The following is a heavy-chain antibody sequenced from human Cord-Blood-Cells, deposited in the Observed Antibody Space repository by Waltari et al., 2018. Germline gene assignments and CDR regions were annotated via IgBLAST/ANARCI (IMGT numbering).Heavy chain of an antibody. CDR3: ARGDCTNGVCYDAVDI. CDR2: TIPIVGTA. Sequence: QVQLVQSGAEVKKPGSSVKVSCKASGGTFSSYAINWVRQAPGQGLEWMGGTIPIVGTANDAQKLQGRGTITADEATSTAYMELSSLRSEDTAVYCCARGDCTNGVCYDAVDIWGQGTMVTVSS. J-gene: IGHJ3*02. V-gene: IGHV1-69*12. CDR1: GGTFSSYA. D-gene: IGHD2-8*01.